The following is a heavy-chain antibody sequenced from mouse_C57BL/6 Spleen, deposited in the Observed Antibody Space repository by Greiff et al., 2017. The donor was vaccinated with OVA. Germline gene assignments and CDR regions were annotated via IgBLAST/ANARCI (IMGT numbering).Heavy chain of an antibody. CDR3: ARERTYGNPYAKDY. CDR1: GYTFTSYW. Sequence: QVQLQQPGAELVRPGSSVKLSCKASGYTFTSYWMHWVKQRPIQGLEWIGNIDPSDSETHYNQKFKDKATLTVDKSSSTAYMQLSSLTSEDSAVYYCARERTYGNPYAKDYWGQGTSVTVSS. V-gene: IGHV1-52*01. J-gene: IGHJ4*01. CDR2: IDPSDSET. D-gene: IGHD2-1*01.